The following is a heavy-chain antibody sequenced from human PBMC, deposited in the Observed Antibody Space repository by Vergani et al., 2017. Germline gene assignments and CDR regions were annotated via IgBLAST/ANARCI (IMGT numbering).Heavy chain of an antibody. Sequence: EVQLLESGGDLVQPGGSLRLSCAPSGFTLNYYAMNWVRQAPGKGLEWVSGISGSGGSTYYARSVKGRFTISRDSSKNTLYLQMNSLSAGDTAVYYCAKANPRNSGYDYLYYYHARDVWGREGTVTVAS. D-gene: IGHD5-12*01. CDR1: GFTLNYYA. CDR2: ISGSGGST. V-gene: IGHV3-23*01. J-gene: IGHJ6*01. CDR3: AKANPRNSGYDYLYYYHARDV.